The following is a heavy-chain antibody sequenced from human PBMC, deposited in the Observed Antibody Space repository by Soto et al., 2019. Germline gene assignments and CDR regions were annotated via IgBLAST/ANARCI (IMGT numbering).Heavy chain of an antibody. J-gene: IGHJ6*02. CDR1: GFTFSDYY. D-gene: IGHD5-18*01. CDR3: ARDPDTAMVTIDYYYGMDV. CDR2: ISSSGSTI. Sequence: PGGSLRLSCAASGFTFSDYYMSWIRQAPGKGREWVSYISSSGSTIYYADSVKGRFTISRDNAKNSLYLQMNSLRAEDTAVYYCARDPDTAMVTIDYYYGMDVWGQGTTVTVSS. V-gene: IGHV3-11*01.